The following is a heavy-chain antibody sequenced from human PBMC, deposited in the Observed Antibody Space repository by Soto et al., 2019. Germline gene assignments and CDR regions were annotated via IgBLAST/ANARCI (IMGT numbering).Heavy chain of an antibody. D-gene: IGHD6-6*01. CDR2: INPNNGGA. CDR1: GYSFTGNS. V-gene: IGHV1-2*02. Sequence: ASVKVSCKASGYSFTGNSMHWVRQAPGQGLEWMGWINPNNGGANYAQRFQGRVTMTTDTSTSTAYMDLSSLRSDDTAVYYCARDKGGIRIAARPYYFDYWGQGTLVTVSS. CDR3: ARDKGGIRIAARPYYFDY. J-gene: IGHJ4*02.